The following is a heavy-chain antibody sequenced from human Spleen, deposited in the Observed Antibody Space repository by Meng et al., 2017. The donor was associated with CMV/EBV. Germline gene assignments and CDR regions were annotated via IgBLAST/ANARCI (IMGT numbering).Heavy chain of an antibody. CDR3: ARGPSLYCSSTGCYGVYYFAY. V-gene: IGHV4-34*01. J-gene: IGHJ4*02. D-gene: IGHD2-2*01. CDR2: INHSGST. CDR1: GGSFSGYY. Sequence: SETLSLTCAVYGGSFSGYYWSWIRQPPGKGLEWIGEINHSGSTNYNPSLKSRVTISVDTSKNQFSLRLSSVTAADTAVYYCARGPSLYCSSTGCYGVYYFAYWGQGTLVTVSS.